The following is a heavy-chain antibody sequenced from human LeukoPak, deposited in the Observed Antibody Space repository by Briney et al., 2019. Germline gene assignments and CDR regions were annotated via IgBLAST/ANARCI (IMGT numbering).Heavy chain of an antibody. Sequence: GGSLRLSCAASGFTFSRNWMSWVRQAPGKGLEWVANIKEDGSAQYYVDSVKGRFTISRDNAKNSLFLQMNSLRVEDTAVYYRARDGDGYPSWGQGTLVTVSS. D-gene: IGHD6-25*01. CDR3: ARDGDGYPS. CDR1: GFTFSRNW. CDR2: IKEDGSAQ. V-gene: IGHV3-7*01. J-gene: IGHJ5*02.